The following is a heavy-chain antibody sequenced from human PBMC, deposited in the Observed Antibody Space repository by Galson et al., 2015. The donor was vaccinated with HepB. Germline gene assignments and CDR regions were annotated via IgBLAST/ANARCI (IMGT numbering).Heavy chain of an antibody. CDR3: AREQHQLIRDLKD. CDR2: FSGRGSTI. CDR1: GFTFSDNF. Sequence: SLRLSCAGSGFTFSDNFMTWIRQAPGKGLEWVSHFSGRGSTIYYANSVRGRFTISRDNAKNSLYLQMNSLRPDDTAVYYCAREQHQLIRDLKDWGRGTLVTVSS. D-gene: IGHD1-1*01. V-gene: IGHV3-11*01. J-gene: IGHJ4*02.